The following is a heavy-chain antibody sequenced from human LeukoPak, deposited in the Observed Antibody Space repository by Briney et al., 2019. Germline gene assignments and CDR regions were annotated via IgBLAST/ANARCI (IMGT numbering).Heavy chain of an antibody. CDR2: IYYSGST. CDR3: ARYVARYYFDY. CDR1: GDSFSNYY. V-gene: IGHV4-59*01. D-gene: IGHD3-16*01. Sequence: SETLSLTCTVSGDSFSNYYWSWIRQPPGKGLEWIGYIYYSGSTNYNPSLKSRITISVDTSKNQFSLKLSSVAAADTAVYYCARYVARYYFDYWGQGTLVTVSS. J-gene: IGHJ4*02.